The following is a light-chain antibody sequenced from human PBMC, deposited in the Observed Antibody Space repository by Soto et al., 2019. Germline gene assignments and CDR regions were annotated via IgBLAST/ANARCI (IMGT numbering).Light chain of an antibody. Sequence: DIQMTQSPSSLSAPVGDRVTITCQASQDISNYLNWYQQKPGKAPKLLIYDASNLETGVPSRFSGSGSGTDFTFTITSLQPEDIATYYCQQYKQLITFGQGTRLEIK. V-gene: IGKV1-33*01. J-gene: IGKJ5*01. CDR3: QQYKQLIT. CDR2: DAS. CDR1: QDISNY.